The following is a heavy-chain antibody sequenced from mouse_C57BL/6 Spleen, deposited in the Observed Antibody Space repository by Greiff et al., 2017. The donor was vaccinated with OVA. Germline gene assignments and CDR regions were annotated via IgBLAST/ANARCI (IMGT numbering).Heavy chain of an antibody. CDR3: ARYPVRYAMDY. J-gene: IGHJ4*01. CDR1: GFTFTDYY. V-gene: IGHV7-3*01. D-gene: IGHD1-1*01. CDR2: IRNKANGYTT. Sequence: EVQVVESGGGLVQPGGSLSLSCAASGFTFTDYYMSWVRQPPGKALEWLGFIRNKANGYTTEYSASVKGRFTISRDNSQSSLYLQMNALRAEDSATYYCARYPVRYAMDYWGQGTSVTVSS.